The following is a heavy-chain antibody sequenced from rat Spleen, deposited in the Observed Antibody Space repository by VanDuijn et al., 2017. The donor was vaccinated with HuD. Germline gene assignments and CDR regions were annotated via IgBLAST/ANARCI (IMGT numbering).Heavy chain of an antibody. D-gene: IGHD1-7*01. CDR3: TRDMGY. V-gene: IGHV5-29*01. CDR1: GFTFSNYG. J-gene: IGHJ2*01. CDR2: ITSGGRNT. Sequence: EVQLVESDGGLVQPGRSLKLSCAASGFTFSNYGMAWVRQAPTKGLEWVATITSGGRNTYYPDSVKGRLTISRDNAKSTLYLQMDSLRSEDTATYYCTRDMGYWGQGVMVTVSS.